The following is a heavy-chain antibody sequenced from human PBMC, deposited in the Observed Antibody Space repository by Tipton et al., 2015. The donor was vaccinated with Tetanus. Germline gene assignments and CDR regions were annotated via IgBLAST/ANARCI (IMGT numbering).Heavy chain of an antibody. CDR1: GFSFSVYS. J-gene: IGHJ6*02. CDR2: ISGTGKYI. Sequence: FLRLSCAASGFSFSVYSINWVRQAPGKGLEWVSSISGTGKYIYYADSVKGRFTISRDNAKNSLSLEMNSLRADDTAVYYCARDHRPTSRGSESYYYYGLDVWGQGTTVTVAS. V-gene: IGHV3-21*06. CDR3: ARDHRPTSRGSESYYYYGLDV. D-gene: IGHD3-10*01.